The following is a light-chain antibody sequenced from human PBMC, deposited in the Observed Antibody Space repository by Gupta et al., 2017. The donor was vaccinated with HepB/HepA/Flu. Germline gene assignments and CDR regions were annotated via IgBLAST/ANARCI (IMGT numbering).Light chain of an antibody. J-gene: IGKJ1*01. Sequence: PTSVAPALGDSSTSPCRASQSGCDWLAWYLQKPGKAPQILIYQASNWESGVPSRFSGSGSGTDFTLTISSVEPEDVAVYYCQQDRNTLFTFGQGTKVEIK. CDR2: QAS. V-gene: IGKV1-5*03. CDR3: QQDRNTLFT. CDR1: QSGCDW.